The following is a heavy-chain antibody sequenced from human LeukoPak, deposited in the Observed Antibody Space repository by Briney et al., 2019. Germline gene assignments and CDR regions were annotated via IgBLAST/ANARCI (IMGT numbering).Heavy chain of an antibody. CDR1: GFTVSSNY. CDR2: IYSGGST. J-gene: IGHJ4*02. CDR3: ARDPPKEGYPY. D-gene: IGHD1-1*01. V-gene: IGHV3-53*01. Sequence: QPGGSLRLSCAASGFTVSSNYMSWVRQAPGKGLGWVSVIYSGGSTYYADSVKGRFTISRDNSKNTLYLQMNSLRAEDTAVYYCARDPPKEGYPYWGQGTLVTVSS.